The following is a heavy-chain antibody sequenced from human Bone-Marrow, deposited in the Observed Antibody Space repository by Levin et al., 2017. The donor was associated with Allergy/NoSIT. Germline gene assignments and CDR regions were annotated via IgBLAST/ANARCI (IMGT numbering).Heavy chain of an antibody. D-gene: IGHD2-2*01. CDR2: ITTSSTYI. V-gene: IGHV3-21*01. CDR1: GFTFSSYR. CDR3: AKDEGPFSSSFAFDC. Sequence: RASVKVSCTASGFTFSSYRMNWVRQAPGKGLEWVSSITTSSTYIYYAASVRGRFTISRDNAKNSLYLQMDSLRAEDTAVYYCAKDEGPFSSSFAFDCWGQGALVTVSS. J-gene: IGHJ4*02.